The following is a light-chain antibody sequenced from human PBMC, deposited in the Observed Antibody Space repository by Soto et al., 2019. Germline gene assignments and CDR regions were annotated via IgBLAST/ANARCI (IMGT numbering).Light chain of an antibody. CDR2: EVS. V-gene: IGLV2-14*01. CDR1: SSDVGGCNY. Sequence: QSVLTQPASVSGSPGQSITISCTGTSSDVGGCNYVSWYQQYPGKAPKVIIYEVSNRPSGVSSRFSGSRSANTASLTISGLQTEDEANYYCISYRSSNTLVFGGGTKVTVL. CDR3: ISYRSSNTLV. J-gene: IGLJ2*01.